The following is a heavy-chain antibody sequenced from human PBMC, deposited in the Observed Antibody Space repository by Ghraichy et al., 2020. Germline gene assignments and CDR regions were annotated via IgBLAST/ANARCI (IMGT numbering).Heavy chain of an antibody. CDR1: GGSFSGYY. D-gene: IGHD3-9*01. J-gene: IGHJ4*02. CDR2: INHSGTT. Sequence: SETLSLTCAVYGGSFSGYYWSWIRQPPGKGLEWIGEINHSGTTNYNPSPKSRVTISVDTSKNQFALKLSYVPAADTAVYYCARGLRGLRYFDWLSPYFDYWGQGTLVTVSS. CDR3: ARGLRGLRYFDWLSPYFDY. V-gene: IGHV4-34*01.